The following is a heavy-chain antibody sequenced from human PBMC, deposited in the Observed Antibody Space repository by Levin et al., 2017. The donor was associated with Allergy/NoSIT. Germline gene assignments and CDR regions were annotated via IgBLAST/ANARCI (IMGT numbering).Heavy chain of an antibody. CDR1: GFIFDDYA. J-gene: IGHJ4*02. CDR3: AKDKLSHATSGIDY. D-gene: IGHD3-10*01. CDR2: VSWDGGSA. V-gene: IGHV3-43D*03. Sequence: PGGSLRLSCAASGFIFDDYAMHWVRQAPGKGLEWVSLVSWDGGSAYYADSVKGRFTISRDNSKNSLYLQMHTLRAEDTALYYCAKDKLSHATSGIDYWGQGTLVTVSS.